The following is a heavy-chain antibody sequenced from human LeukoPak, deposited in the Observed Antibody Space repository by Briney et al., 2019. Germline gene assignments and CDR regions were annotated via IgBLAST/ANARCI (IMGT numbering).Heavy chain of an antibody. V-gene: IGHV4-59*01. CDR2: INYSGST. CDR3: ARDGAVAGGGRWFDP. CDR1: SGSISTYY. Sequence: SETLSLTCTASSGSISTYYWRWIRQPPGKGLEWIGYINYSGSTDYNPSLKSRVTISVDTSKNQFSLKLTSVTAADTAVYYCARDGAVAGGGRWFDPWGQGTLVTVSS. D-gene: IGHD6-19*01. J-gene: IGHJ5*02.